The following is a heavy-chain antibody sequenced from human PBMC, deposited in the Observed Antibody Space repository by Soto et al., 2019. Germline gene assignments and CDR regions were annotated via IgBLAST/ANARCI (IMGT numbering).Heavy chain of an antibody. CDR2: VLNGGYT. D-gene: IGHD6-13*01. CDR1: GGSVNSDSYY. CDR3: ARHWGFAVAGSRFDY. V-gene: IGHV4-39*01. J-gene: IGHJ4*02. Sequence: XETLALNCTVAGGSVNSDSYYWGWIRQPPGKGLEWIGSVLNGGYTRYSPSLKSRITISVDTSQNQFSLKLTSVTAADTALYYCARHWGFAVAGSRFDYWGLGTLVTVSS.